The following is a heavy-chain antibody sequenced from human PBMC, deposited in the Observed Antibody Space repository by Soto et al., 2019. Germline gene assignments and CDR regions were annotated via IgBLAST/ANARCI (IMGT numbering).Heavy chain of an antibody. Sequence: QVQLVLSGAEVKKPGASVKVSCKASGYTFTSYYMHWVRQAPGQGLEWMGIINASGGSTSYAEKFRERLTMTGDTSTSTVYVEVRSLRSEDTAVYYCARQREVAGTWFDPWGQGTLVTVSS. J-gene: IGHJ5*02. CDR1: GYTFTSYY. CDR3: ARQREVAGTWFDP. V-gene: IGHV1-46*01. D-gene: IGHD6-19*01. CDR2: INASGGST.